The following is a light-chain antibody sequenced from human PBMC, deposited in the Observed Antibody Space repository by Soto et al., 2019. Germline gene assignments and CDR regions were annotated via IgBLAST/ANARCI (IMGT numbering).Light chain of an antibody. Sequence: IQMTQSPSSLSASVGDRLTITCRSSKVITNDLGWYQQKKARDPKSLIYAASTLQSGVISRRSGGGSGTEDSLPTSSMQQEDVATYYCLQLNTYPWTFGQGTKVDIK. V-gene: IGKV1-17*01. CDR3: LQLNTYPWT. CDR2: AAS. CDR1: KVITND. J-gene: IGKJ1*01.